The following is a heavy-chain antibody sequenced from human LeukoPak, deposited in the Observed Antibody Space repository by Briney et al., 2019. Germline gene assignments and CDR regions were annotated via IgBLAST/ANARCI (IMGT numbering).Heavy chain of an antibody. Sequence: SVKVSCKASGGTFSSYAISWVRQAPGQGLEWMGGIIPMFGTANYAQKFQGRVTITTEDSTSTVYMELSSLGSEDTAMYYCARVFARGGEVSGSYYYYWGQGTLSPSPQ. D-gene: IGHD1-26*01. CDR1: GGTFSSYA. CDR3: ARVFARGGEVSGSYYYY. V-gene: IGHV1-69*05. CDR2: IIPMFGTA. J-gene: IGHJ4*02.